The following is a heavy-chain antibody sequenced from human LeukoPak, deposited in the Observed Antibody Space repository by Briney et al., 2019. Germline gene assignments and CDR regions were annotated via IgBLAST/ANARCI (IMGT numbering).Heavy chain of an antibody. J-gene: IGHJ6*02. CDR3: ARAIHDILTGYATGAYYYYGMDV. D-gene: IGHD3-9*01. CDR2: IIPILGIS. V-gene: IGHV1-69*04. Sequence: ASVNVSCKASGGTFSRYAISWGRQAPGQGREWMGRIIPILGISNHAQKFQGRVTITADKSTSTAYMELSSLRSEDTAVYYCARAIHDILTGYATGAYYYYGMDVWGQGTTVTVSS. CDR1: GGTFSRYA.